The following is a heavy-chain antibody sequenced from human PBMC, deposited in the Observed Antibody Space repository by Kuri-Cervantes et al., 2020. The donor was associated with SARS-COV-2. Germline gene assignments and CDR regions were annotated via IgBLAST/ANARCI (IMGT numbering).Heavy chain of an antibody. CDR2: IHHSGST. V-gene: IGHV4-34*01. J-gene: IGHJ4*02. Sequence: ESLKISCTVSGGSISSYYWSWIRQPPGKGLEWIGEIHHSGSTNYNPSLKSRVTISVDTSKNQFSLKLSSVTAADTAVYYCARDASRGAVAGFDYWGQGTLVTVSS. D-gene: IGHD6-19*01. CDR3: ARDASRGAVAGFDY. CDR1: GGSISSYY.